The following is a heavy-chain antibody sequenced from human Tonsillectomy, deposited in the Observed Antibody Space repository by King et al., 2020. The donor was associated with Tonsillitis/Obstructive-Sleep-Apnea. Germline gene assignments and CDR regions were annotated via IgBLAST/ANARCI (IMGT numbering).Heavy chain of an antibody. CDR1: GFTFSGYA. Sequence: VQLVESGGGLVQPGGSLRLSCAASGFTFSGYAMTWVRQAPGKGLEWVSSISGNGDTTFYADSVKGRFTISRDNSKNTLYLQMNSLRAEDTAVYYCAKDPPRGGVTGGRAFEICGHGTMVTVSS. CDR3: AKDPPRGGVTGGRAFEI. J-gene: IGHJ3*02. CDR2: ISGNGDTT. D-gene: IGHD3-16*01. V-gene: IGHV3-23*04.